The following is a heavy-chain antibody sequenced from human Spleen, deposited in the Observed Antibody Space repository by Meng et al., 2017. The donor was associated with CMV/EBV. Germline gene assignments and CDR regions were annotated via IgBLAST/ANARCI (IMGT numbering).Heavy chain of an antibody. D-gene: IGHD3-3*01. CDR3: ARRKTIFGVVFPRDDAFDI. CDR2: IYPADSDT. J-gene: IGHJ3*02. Sequence: GESLKISCKGSGYKFTSYWIGWVRQMPGKGLEWMGIIYPADSDTRYSPSFQGQVTISVDKSISTAYLQWSSLKASDTAMYYCARRKTIFGVVFPRDDAFDIWGQGTMVTVSS. V-gene: IGHV5-51*01. CDR1: GYKFTSYW.